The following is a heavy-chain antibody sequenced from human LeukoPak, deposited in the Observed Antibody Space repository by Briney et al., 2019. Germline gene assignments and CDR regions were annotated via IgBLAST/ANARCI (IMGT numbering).Heavy chain of an antibody. J-gene: IGHJ4*02. CDR3: ASSRVGATPPGY. D-gene: IGHD1-26*01. V-gene: IGHV1-2*02. CDR1: GYTFTGYY. Sequence: ASVKVSCKASGYTFTGYYMHWVRQAPGQGLEWMGWINPNSGGTNYAQKFQGRVTMTRDTSISTACMELSRLRSDDTAVYYCASSRVGATPPGYWGQGTLVTVSS. CDR2: INPNSGGT.